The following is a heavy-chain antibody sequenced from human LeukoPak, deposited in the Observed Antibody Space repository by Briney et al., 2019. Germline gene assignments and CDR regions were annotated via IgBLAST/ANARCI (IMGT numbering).Heavy chain of an antibody. CDR1: GFTFINYA. Sequence: GGPMRLSCAASGFTFINYAMSWVRQAPGKGLEWVSYISGSGSTLYYADSVKGRFTISRDNAKNSLYLQMSSLRADDTAVYYCASSTTKYYYGSTGYPTGTFNIWGQGTMVTVSS. J-gene: IGHJ3*02. D-gene: IGHD3-22*01. V-gene: IGHV3-11*04. CDR2: ISGSGSTL. CDR3: ASSTTKYYYGSTGYPTGTFNI.